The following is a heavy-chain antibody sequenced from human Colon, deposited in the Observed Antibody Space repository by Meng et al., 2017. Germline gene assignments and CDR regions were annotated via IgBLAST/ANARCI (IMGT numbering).Heavy chain of an antibody. D-gene: IGHD3-16*01. CDR1: GSSISRYY. J-gene: IGHJ4*02. CDR2: IDYTGRA. V-gene: IGHV4-59*01. CDR3: AGRGGSFDY. Sequence: SETLSLTCAVPGSSISRYYWSWIRQSPGKGLEWSGHIDYTGRAKYTPSLTSRLTMSIDTAKIHFSLKVNSVTAEDTAVYYCAGRGGSFDYWGPGTLVTVSS.